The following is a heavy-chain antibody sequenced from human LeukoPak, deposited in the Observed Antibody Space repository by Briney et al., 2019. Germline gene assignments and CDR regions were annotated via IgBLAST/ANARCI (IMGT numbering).Heavy chain of an antibody. CDR1: GGSISSGGYS. D-gene: IGHD7-27*01. CDR2: IYHSGST. Sequence: SETLSLTCAVSGGSISSGGYSWSWIRQPPGKGLEWIGYIYHSGSTYYNPSLKSRVTISVDRSKNQFSLKLSSVTVADTAVYYCARAELGTIDYWGQGTLVTVSS. V-gene: IGHV4-30-2*01. CDR3: ARAELGTIDY. J-gene: IGHJ4*02.